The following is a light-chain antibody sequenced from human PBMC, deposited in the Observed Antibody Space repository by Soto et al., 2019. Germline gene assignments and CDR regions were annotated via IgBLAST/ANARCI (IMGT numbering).Light chain of an antibody. Sequence: NQMTQSPSALSASVGDRVTITCRASQSISSHLNWYQQKPGKAPKLLIYATSSLQSGVPARFSGSGYGTDFTLAITSLQPEDFATYYCQNTYTTPWTFGQGSKV. J-gene: IGKJ1*01. V-gene: IGKV1-39*01. CDR2: ATS. CDR3: QNTYTTPWT. CDR1: QSISSH.